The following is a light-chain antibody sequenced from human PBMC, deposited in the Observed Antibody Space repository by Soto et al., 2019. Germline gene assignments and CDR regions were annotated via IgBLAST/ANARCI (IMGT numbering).Light chain of an antibody. V-gene: IGLV2-14*01. J-gene: IGLJ7*01. CDR2: EVS. CDR3: SSYATTSTWV. CDR1: SSDIGAYNY. Sequence: QPALTQPASVSGSPGQSITMSCSGTSSDIGAYNYVSWYQQHPGRAPKLMIYEVSNRPSGVSYRFSGSKSGNTASLTISGLQAEDEAHYYCSSYATTSTWVFGGGTQLTVL.